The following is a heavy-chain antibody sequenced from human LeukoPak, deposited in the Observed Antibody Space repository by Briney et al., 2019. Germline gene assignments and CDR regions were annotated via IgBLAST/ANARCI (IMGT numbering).Heavy chain of an antibody. D-gene: IGHD3-10*01. CDR1: GFTFSSYG. V-gene: IGHV3-33*01. CDR3: ARDSFGERLNGYFDY. J-gene: IGHJ4*02. CDR2: IWYDGSNK. Sequence: GRSLRLSCAASGFTFSSYGMHWVRQAPGKGLEGGAVIWYDGSNKYYADSVKGRFTISRDNSKNTLYLQMNSLRAEDTAVYYCARDSFGERLNGYFDYWGQGTLVTVSS.